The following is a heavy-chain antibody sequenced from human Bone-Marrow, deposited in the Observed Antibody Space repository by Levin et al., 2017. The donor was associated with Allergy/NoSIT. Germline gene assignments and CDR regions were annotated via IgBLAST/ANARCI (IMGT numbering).Heavy chain of an antibody. D-gene: IGHD6-19*01. Sequence: SQTLSLTCTVSGGSISSGGYYWSWIRQHPGKGLEWIGYIYYSGSTYYNPSLKSRVTISVDTSKNQFSLKLSSVTAADTAVYYCARGIAVAGPGKGVMDVWGKGTTVTVSS. CDR2: IYYSGST. CDR1: GGSISSGGYY. CDR3: ARGIAVAGPGKGVMDV. J-gene: IGHJ6*04. V-gene: IGHV4-31*03.